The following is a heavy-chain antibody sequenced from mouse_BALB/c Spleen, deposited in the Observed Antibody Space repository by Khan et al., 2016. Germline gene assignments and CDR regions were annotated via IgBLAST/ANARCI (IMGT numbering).Heavy chain of an antibody. CDR3: ARDCFGSSYVDY. Sequence: QVQLKESGPGLVAPSQSLSITCTVSGFSLTSYGVHWVRQPPGKGLEWLGVIWAGGSTNYNSALMSSLSIRKDNSKSQVFIKMNSLQTDETAMYYCARDCFGSSYVDYWGQGTTLTVSS. D-gene: IGHD1-1*01. J-gene: IGHJ2*01. CDR2: IWAGGST. V-gene: IGHV2-9*02. CDR1: GFSLTSYG.